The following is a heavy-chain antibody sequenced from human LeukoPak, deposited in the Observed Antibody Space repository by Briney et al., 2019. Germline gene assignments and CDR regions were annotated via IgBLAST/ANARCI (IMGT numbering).Heavy chain of an antibody. CDR2: ISGSSSYI. CDR1: GFTISSYA. CDR3: ARRMDGYSHSYVD. V-gene: IGHV3-21*01. J-gene: IGHJ4*02. D-gene: IGHD5-18*01. Sequence: GGSLRLSCAASGFTISSYAMNWVRQAPGKGLEWVSSISGSSSYICYADSVKGRFTISRDDAKNSVYLQMNSLRAEDTAVYYCARRMDGYSHSYVDWGQGTLVTVSS.